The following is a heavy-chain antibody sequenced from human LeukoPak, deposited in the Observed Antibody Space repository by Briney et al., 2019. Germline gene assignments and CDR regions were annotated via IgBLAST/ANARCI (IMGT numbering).Heavy chain of an antibody. Sequence: SETLSLTCTVSGGSITSYYWSWIRQPPGKGLEWIGSIYYSGSTNYNPSLKSRVTISVDTSKNQFSLRLSSVTAADTALYYCARENGYRYDYWGQGTLVTVSS. J-gene: IGHJ4*02. CDR3: ARENGYRYDY. D-gene: IGHD5-18*01. V-gene: IGHV4-59*01. CDR1: GGSITSYY. CDR2: IYYSGST.